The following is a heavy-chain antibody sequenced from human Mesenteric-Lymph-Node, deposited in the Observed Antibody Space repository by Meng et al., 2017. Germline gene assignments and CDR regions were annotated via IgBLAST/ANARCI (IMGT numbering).Heavy chain of an antibody. CDR3: ARVGGDIVGATPI. Sequence: VRLLESVACLVQPGGSLRLSCAASGFTFSSYSMNWVRQAPGKGLEWVSSISSSSSYIYYADSVKGRFTISRDNAKNSLYLQMNSLRAEDTAVYYCARVGGDIVGATPIWGQGTMVTVSS. CDR2: ISSSSSYI. D-gene: IGHD1-26*01. J-gene: IGHJ3*02. CDR1: GFTFSSYS. V-gene: IGHV3-21*02.